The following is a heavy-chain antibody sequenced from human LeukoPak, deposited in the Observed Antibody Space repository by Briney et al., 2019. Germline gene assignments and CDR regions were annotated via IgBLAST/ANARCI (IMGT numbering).Heavy chain of an antibody. CDR1: GLTGSHNY. CDR2: IHTSGDT. D-gene: IGHD4-17*01. J-gene: IGHJ5*02. Sequence: GGSLRLSCAASGLTGSHNYVSRVRQAPGKGLEWVLAIHTSGDTCYADSVKGRFTISRDTSKNTLYLQINSLRVEDTAVYYCIVFGDSNHWGQGTLVTVSS. V-gene: IGHV3-53*01. CDR3: IVFGDSNH.